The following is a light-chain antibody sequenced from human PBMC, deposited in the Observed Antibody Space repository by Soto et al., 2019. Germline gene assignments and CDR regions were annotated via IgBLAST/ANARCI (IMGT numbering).Light chain of an antibody. CDR2: DVS. J-gene: IGLJ1*01. V-gene: IGLV2-14*03. Sequence: QSVLTQPASVSGSPGQSITISCTGASSDVGGFGHVSWYQQHPGKVPRLLIYDVSSRPSGVSDRFSGSKSGNTASLTISGLQAEDEADYYCNSFTTTNTYVFATGTKVXVL. CDR3: NSFTTTNTYV. CDR1: SSDVGGFGH.